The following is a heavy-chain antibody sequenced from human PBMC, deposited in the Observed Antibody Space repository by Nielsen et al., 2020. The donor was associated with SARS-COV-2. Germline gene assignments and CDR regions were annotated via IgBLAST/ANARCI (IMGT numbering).Heavy chain of an antibody. J-gene: IGHJ4*02. D-gene: IGHD3-10*01. CDR2: ISGSGGST. CDR1: GFTFSSYA. CDR3: AKVDGAGALFDY. V-gene: IGHV3-23*01. Sequence: GGSLRLSCAASGFTFSSYAMSWVRQAPGKGLEWVSAISGSGGSTYYADSVKGRFAVSRDNSRNTLYLQMHSLRVEDTALYYCAKVDGAGALFDYWGQGTLVTVSS.